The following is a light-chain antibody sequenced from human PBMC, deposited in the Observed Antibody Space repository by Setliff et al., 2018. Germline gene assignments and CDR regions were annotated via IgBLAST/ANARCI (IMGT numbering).Light chain of an antibody. Sequence: QSALTQPASVSGSPGQSITISCSGTGRDVGSYDLVSWYQQHPGKAPKLIIYAVSDRPSGVPHRFSGSKSGNTAYLTISGLRTEDEADYYCNAYSADTTYVFGSGTKVTVL. CDR3: NAYSADTTYV. V-gene: IGLV2-14*03. CDR1: GRDVGSYDL. J-gene: IGLJ1*01. CDR2: AVS.